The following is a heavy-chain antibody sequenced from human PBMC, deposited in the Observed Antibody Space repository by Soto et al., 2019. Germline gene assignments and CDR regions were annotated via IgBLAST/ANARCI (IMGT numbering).Heavy chain of an antibody. Sequence: EVQLLESGGGLVQPGGSLRLSCTASGFNFSRYAMSWVRQAPGKGLEWVSAISGSGDKTYYAESVQGRFIISRDNSKNTLYVQMNSLGVEDTAVYYCAKKAGVRACDPDCWGQGILVTVSS. CDR2: ISGSGDKT. D-gene: IGHD2-21*02. J-gene: IGHJ4*02. CDR3: AKKAGVRACDPDC. CDR1: GFNFSRYA. V-gene: IGHV3-23*01.